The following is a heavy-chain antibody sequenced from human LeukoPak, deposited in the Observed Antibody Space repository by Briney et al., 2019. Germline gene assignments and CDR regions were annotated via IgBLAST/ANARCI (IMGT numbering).Heavy chain of an antibody. V-gene: IGHV3-30*02. D-gene: IGHD3-3*01. CDR3: AKDRGVFGVAYSLDY. Sequence: GGSLRLSCAASGFTFSSYGMHWVRQAPGKGLEWVAYIRYDGVNAYYADSVKGRFTVSRDLSKHTLYLQMNSLRAEDTAVYYCAKDRGVFGVAYSLDYWGQGTLVTVSS. CDR2: IRYDGVNA. CDR1: GFTFSSYG. J-gene: IGHJ4*02.